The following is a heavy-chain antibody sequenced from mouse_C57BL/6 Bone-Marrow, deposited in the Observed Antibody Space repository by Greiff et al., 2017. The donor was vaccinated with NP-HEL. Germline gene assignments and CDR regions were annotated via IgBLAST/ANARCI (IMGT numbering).Heavy chain of an antibody. CDR2: ISSGSSTI. CDR3: ARPRRTTSRGYFDY. D-gene: IGHD1-1*01. Sequence: EVKLVESGGGLVKPGGSLKLSCAASGFTFSDYGMHWVRQAPEKGLEWVAYISSGSSTIYYADTVKGRFTISRDNAKNTLFLQMTSLRSEDTAMYYCARPRRTTSRGYFDYWGQGTTLTVSS. CDR1: GFTFSDYG. V-gene: IGHV5-17*01. J-gene: IGHJ2*01.